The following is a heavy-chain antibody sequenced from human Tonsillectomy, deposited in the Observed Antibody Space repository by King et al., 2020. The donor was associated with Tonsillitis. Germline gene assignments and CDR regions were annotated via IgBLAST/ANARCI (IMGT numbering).Heavy chain of an antibody. D-gene: IGHD6-19*01. CDR3: AKDAAVAGGVLYFDY. CDR2: VSGRGGST. J-gene: IGHJ4*02. CDR1: GFTFCSYA. V-gene: IGHV3-23*04. Sequence: VQLVESGGGLVQPGGSLRLSCAASGFTFCSYAMSWVRQAPGKGLEGVSAVSGRGGSTYDADPVKGRFTISRDNSKNTLHLQMNSLRAEDTAVYYCAKDAAVAGGVLYFDYWGQGTLVTVSS.